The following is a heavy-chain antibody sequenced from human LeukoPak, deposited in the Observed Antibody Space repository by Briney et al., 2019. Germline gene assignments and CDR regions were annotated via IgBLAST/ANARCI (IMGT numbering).Heavy chain of an antibody. CDR1: GFTFSSYA. Sequence: GGSLRLSCAASGFTFSSYAMHWVRQAPGKGLEWVAVISYDGSNKYYADSVKGRFTISRDNSKNTLYLQMNSLRAEDTAVYYCAREMTSSTAYYYYYYMDVWGKGTTVTVSS. CDR3: AREMTSSTAYYYYYYMDV. J-gene: IGHJ6*03. CDR2: ISYDGSNK. D-gene: IGHD3-10*01. V-gene: IGHV3-30-3*01.